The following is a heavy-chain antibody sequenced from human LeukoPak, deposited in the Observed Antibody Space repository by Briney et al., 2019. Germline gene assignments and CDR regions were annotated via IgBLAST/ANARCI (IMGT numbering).Heavy chain of an antibody. CDR1: GGSISSSSYY. Sequence: SETLSLTCTVSGGSISSSSYYWGWIRQPPGKGLEWIGSSYYRGSTYYNPSLKSRVTISVDTSKNQFSLKLSSVTAADTAVYYCARCVYYYDSSGFRLAYYYYYMDVWGKGTTVTVSS. D-gene: IGHD3-22*01. CDR3: ARCVYYYDSSGFRLAYYYYYMDV. V-gene: IGHV4-39*07. J-gene: IGHJ6*03. CDR2: SYYRGST.